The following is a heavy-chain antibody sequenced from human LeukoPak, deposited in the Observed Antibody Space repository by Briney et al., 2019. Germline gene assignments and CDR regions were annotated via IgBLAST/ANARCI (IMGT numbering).Heavy chain of an antibody. CDR2: INPSGGST. J-gene: IGHJ4*02. CDR3: ARSITIFGVATLGY. D-gene: IGHD3-3*01. CDR1: GYTFTGYY. V-gene: IGHV1-46*01. Sequence: ASVTVSCKASGYTFTGYYMHWVRQAPGQGLEWMGWINPSGGSTTYAQKFQGRVTMTRDMLTSTVYMELSSLRSEDTAVYYCARSITIFGVATLGYWGQGTLVTVSS.